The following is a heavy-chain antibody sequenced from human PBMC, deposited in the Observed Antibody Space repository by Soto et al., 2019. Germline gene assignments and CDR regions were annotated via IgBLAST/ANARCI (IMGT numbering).Heavy chain of an antibody. CDR2: ISSSSFTI. CDR3: ARDSYGMDV. CDR1: GFSFSDYS. V-gene: IGHV3-48*01. Sequence: GGALRRSCAASGFSFSDYSMNWVRQAPGRGLEWVSYISSSSFTIHYADSVEGRFAISRDNAKNSLYLQMNGLRAEDTALYFCARDSYGMDVWGQGTTVTVSS. J-gene: IGHJ6*02.